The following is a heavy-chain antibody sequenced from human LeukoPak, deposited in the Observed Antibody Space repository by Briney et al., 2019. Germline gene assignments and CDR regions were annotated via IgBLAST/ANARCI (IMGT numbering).Heavy chain of an antibody. CDR3: AKDRHPARTDGYCFDY. D-gene: IGHD1-14*01. CDR1: AFTFRTYG. J-gene: IGHJ4*02. CDR2: ISYDANNK. V-gene: IGHV3-30*18. Sequence: GGSLRLSCAASAFTFRTYGMHWVRQAPGKGLEWVAVISYDANNKYYADSVRGRFTISRDNSKNTLYLQMNSLRAEDTAVYYCAKDRHPARTDGYCFDYWGQGTLVTVSS.